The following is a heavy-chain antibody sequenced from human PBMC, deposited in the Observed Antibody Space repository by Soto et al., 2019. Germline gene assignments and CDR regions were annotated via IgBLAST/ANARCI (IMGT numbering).Heavy chain of an antibody. CDR1: GGSISSSSYY. V-gene: IGHV4-39*01. D-gene: IGHD3-3*01. Sequence: PSETLSLTCTVSGGSISSSSYYWGWIRQPPGKGLEWIGSIYYSGSTYYNPSLKSRVTISVDTSKNQFSLKLSSVTAADTAVYYCASWNYDFWSGYHALNYWGQGTLVTVSS. CDR2: IYYSGST. J-gene: IGHJ4*02. CDR3: ASWNYDFWSGYHALNY.